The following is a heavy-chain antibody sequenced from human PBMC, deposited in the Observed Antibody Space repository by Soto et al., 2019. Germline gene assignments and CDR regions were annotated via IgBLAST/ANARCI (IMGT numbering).Heavy chain of an antibody. CDR1: GGTFSNYP. Sequence: QVQLVQSGAEVKKPGSSVRVSCKAPGGTFSNYPFSWVRQAPGQGLEWMGGLIPIFGTADYARKFQGRVTITADRSSNTVYMDLTSLTSEDTAVYYCARALEFRDGHISHFHYWGPGTLVTVSS. CDR2: LIPIFGTA. CDR3: ARALEFRDGHISHFHY. D-gene: IGHD1-1*01. V-gene: IGHV1-69*06. J-gene: IGHJ4*02.